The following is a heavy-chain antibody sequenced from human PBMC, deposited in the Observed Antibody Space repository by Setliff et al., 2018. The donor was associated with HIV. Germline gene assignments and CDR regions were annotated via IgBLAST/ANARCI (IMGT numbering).Heavy chain of an antibody. V-gene: IGHV1-18*04. D-gene: IGHD2-2*01. CDR2: ISTYNGNT. Sequence: ASVKVSCKTSGYSFADYGITWVRQAPGQGFEWMGWISTYNGNTNYAQKLQGRVTMTSEISTRTAYMEVRSLRSDDTAVYYCARDGSYAGFDAFDIWGQGTMVTVSS. J-gene: IGHJ3*02. CDR3: ARDGSYAGFDAFDI. CDR1: GYSFADYG.